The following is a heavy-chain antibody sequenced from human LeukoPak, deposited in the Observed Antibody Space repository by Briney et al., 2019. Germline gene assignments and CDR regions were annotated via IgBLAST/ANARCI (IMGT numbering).Heavy chain of an antibody. D-gene: IGHD2-2*01. V-gene: IGHV4-38-2*01. CDR1: GYSISSGYY. J-gene: IGHJ4*02. CDR2: IYYSGST. CDR3: ARPTRGYPGYFDY. Sequence: PSETLSLTCAVSGYSISSGYYWGWIRQPPGKGLEWIGSIYYSGSTYYNPSLKSRVTISVDTSKNQFSLKLSSVTAADTAVYYCARPTRGYPGYFDYWGQGTPVTVSS.